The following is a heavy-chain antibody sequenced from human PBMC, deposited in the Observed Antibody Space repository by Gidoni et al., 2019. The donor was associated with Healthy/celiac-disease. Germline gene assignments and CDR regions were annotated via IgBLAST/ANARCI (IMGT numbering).Heavy chain of an antibody. V-gene: IGHV4-34*01. J-gene: IGHJ6*03. D-gene: IGHD4-4*01. CDR2: INHSGST. CDR3: ARGGLQSPYYYYYMDV. Sequence: QVQLQQWGAGLLKPSETLSLTCAVYGGSFSGYYWSWIRQPPGKGLEWIGEINHSGSTNYNPSLKSRVTISVDTSKNQFSLKLSSVTAADTAVYYCARGGLQSPYYYYYMDVWGKGTTVTVSS. CDR1: GGSFSGYY.